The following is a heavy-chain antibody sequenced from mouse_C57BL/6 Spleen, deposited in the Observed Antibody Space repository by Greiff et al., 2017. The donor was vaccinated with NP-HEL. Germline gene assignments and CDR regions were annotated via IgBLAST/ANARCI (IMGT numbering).Heavy chain of an antibody. CDR1: GFTFTDYY. J-gene: IGHJ4*01. CDR2: IRNKANGYTT. CDR3: ARSYYGSSYGAMDY. D-gene: IGHD1-1*01. Sequence: DVKLVESGGGLVQPGGSLSLSCAASGFTFTDYYMSWVRQPPGKALEWLGFIRNKANGYTTEYSESVKGRFTISRDNSQSILYLQMNALRAEDSATYYCARSYYGSSYGAMDYWGQGTSVTVSS. V-gene: IGHV7-3*01.